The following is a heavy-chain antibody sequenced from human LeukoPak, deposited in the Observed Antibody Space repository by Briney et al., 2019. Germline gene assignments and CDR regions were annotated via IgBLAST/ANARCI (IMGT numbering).Heavy chain of an antibody. D-gene: IGHD5-12*01. CDR3: VRDGGVSGYDLLDY. Sequence: GGSLRLSWATSGFTFSNYWMTWVRQAPGKGLEWVAHINQDGSEEHYMDSVKARFTISRDNAKNSLSLQMNSLRAEDTAVYYCVRDGGVSGYDLLDYRGQGTLVTVSS. V-gene: IGHV3-7*01. J-gene: IGHJ4*02. CDR1: GFTFSNYW. CDR2: INQDGSEE.